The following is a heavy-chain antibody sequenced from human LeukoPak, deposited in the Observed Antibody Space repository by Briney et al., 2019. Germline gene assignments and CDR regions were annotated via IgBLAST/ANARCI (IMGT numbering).Heavy chain of an antibody. V-gene: IGHV5-51*01. Sequence: PGESLKISCKGSGYSFTSYWIGWVRQMPGKGLEWMGIIYPGDSDTRYSPSFQGQVTISADKSISTAYLQWSSLKASDTAMYYCARHVYCSGGSCYSTYGDTAMVIDYWGQGTLVTVSS. CDR2: IYPGDSDT. J-gene: IGHJ4*02. CDR1: GYSFTSYW. D-gene: IGHD2-15*01. CDR3: ARHVYCSGGSCYSTYGDTAMVIDY.